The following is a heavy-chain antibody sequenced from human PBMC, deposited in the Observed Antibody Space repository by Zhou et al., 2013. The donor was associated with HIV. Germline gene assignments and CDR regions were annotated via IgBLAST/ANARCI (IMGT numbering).Heavy chain of an antibody. J-gene: IGHJ3*02. Sequence: QVQLVQSGAEVKKPGASVKVSCKASGYTFTGYYMHWVRQAPGQGLEWMGWINPNSGGTNSAQKFQGRVTMTRDTSISTAYMELSRLRSDDTAVYYCARDTSSGWYLFDAFDIWGQGTMVTVSS. CDR2: INPNSGGT. CDR1: GYTFTGYY. V-gene: IGHV1-2*02. D-gene: IGHD6-19*01. CDR3: ARDTSSGWYLFDAFDI.